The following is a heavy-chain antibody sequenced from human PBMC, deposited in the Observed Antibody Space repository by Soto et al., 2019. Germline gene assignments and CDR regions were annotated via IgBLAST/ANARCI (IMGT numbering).Heavy chain of an antibody. J-gene: IGHJ5*02. Sequence: EVQLLESGGGLVQPGGSLSLSCAASGFTFSSYAMSWVRQAPGKGLEWVSAISGSGGSTYYADSVKGRFTISRDNSKNTLYLQMNSLRAEDTAVYYCAKAFIQVVVVPAAGNWFDPWGQGTLVTVSS. CDR3: AKAFIQVVVVPAAGNWFDP. CDR1: GFTFSSYA. CDR2: ISGSGGST. V-gene: IGHV3-23*01. D-gene: IGHD2-2*01.